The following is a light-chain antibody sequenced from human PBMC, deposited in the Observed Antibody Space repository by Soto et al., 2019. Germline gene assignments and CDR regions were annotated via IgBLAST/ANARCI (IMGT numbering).Light chain of an antibody. CDR1: QSVSSR. CDR3: QQRDYWQVT. J-gene: IGKJ5*01. V-gene: IGKV3-11*01. Sequence: EIVLTQSPVTLSLSPGERATLSCRASQSVSSRLAWYQQKPGQAPRLLIYDVSNRATGIPARFSGSGSGTDFTLTISSLEPDDFAVYYCQQRDYWQVTFGQGTRLEIK. CDR2: DVS.